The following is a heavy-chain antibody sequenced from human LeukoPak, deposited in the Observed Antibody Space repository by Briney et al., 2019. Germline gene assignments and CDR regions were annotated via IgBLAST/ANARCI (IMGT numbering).Heavy chain of an antibody. CDR3: AKLSSSSSCTY. Sequence: GGSLRLSCAASGFTFSSYAMSWVRQAPGKGLEWVSAISGSGGSTHYADSVKGRFTISRDNSKNTLYLQMNSLRAEDTAVYYCAKLSSSSSCTYWGQGTLVTVSS. CDR1: GFTFSSYA. V-gene: IGHV3-23*01. D-gene: IGHD6-13*01. J-gene: IGHJ4*02. CDR2: ISGSGGST.